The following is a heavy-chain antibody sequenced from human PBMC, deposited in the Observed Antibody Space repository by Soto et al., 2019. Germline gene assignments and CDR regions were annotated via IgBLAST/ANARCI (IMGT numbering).Heavy chain of an antibody. D-gene: IGHD2-2*02. Sequence: QVQLVQSGAEVKKPGASVKVSCKASGYTFTSYGISWGRQAPGQGLEWMGWISAYNGNTNYAQKLQGRVTMTTDTSTSTAYMELMSLRSDYTAVYYCARSRCSSTSCYTYGDYWGQGTLVTVSS. CDR2: ISAYNGNT. J-gene: IGHJ4*02. CDR3: ARSRCSSTSCYTYGDY. CDR1: GYTFTSYG. V-gene: IGHV1-18*01.